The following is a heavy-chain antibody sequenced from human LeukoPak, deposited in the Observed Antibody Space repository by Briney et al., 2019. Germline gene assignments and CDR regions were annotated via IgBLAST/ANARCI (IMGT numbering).Heavy chain of an antibody. Sequence: GGSLRLSCAASGFTFSSYSMNWVRQAPGKGLEWVSSISSSSSYIYYADSVKGRFTISRDNAKNSLYLQMNSLRAEDTAVYYCARDSVVTATGGFFDHWGQETLVTVSS. CDR1: GFTFSSYS. D-gene: IGHD2-21*02. J-gene: IGHJ4*02. CDR3: ARDSVVTATGGFFDH. V-gene: IGHV3-21*01. CDR2: ISSSSSYI.